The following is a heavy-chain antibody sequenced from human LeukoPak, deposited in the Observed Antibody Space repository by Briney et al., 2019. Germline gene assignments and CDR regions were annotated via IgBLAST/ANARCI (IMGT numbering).Heavy chain of an antibody. D-gene: IGHD6-6*01. CDR3: ARAAQWGSYSSSSPYFDY. CDR2: IYYSGST. J-gene: IGHJ4*02. V-gene: IGHV4-59*08. Sequence: PSETLSLTCTVSGGSISSYYWSWIRQPPGKGLEWIGYIYYSGSTYYNPSLKSRVTISVDTSKNQFSLKLSSVTAADTAVYYCARAAQWGSYSSSSPYFDYWGQGTLVTVSS. CDR1: GGSISSYY.